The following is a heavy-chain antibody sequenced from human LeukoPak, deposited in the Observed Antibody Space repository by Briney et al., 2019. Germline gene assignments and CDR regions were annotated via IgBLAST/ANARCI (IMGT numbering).Heavy chain of an antibody. D-gene: IGHD3-3*01. CDR3: AKGDQLRFLEWLLPPFDY. J-gene: IGHJ4*02. CDR1: GFTFSSYA. V-gene: IGHV3-23*01. Sequence: PGGSLRLSCAASGFTFSSYAMSWVRQAPGKGLEWVSAISGSGGSTYYADSVEGRFTISRDNSKNTLYLQMNSLRAEDTAVYYCAKGDQLRFLEWLLPPFDYWGQGTLVTVSS. CDR2: ISGSGGST.